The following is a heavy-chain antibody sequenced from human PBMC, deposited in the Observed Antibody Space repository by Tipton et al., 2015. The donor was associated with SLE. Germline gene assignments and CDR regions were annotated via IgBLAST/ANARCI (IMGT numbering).Heavy chain of an antibody. CDR2: ISYSGNT. J-gene: IGHJ4*02. CDR3: ATGTRSHLYFDY. V-gene: IGHV4-39*07. D-gene: IGHD3-10*01. Sequence: TLSLTCTVSGGSISRSNYYWGWIRRPPGRGLEWIGTISYSGNTYYNPSLKSRITISVDTSTNQFSPKLNSVTAADTAVYHCATGTRSHLYFDYWGQGTLVTVSS. CDR1: GGSISRSNYY.